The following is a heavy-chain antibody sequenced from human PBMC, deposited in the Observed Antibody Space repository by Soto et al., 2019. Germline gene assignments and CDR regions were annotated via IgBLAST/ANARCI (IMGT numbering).Heavy chain of an antibody. Sequence: ASVKVPCKVSGYTLTELSMHWVLQAPVKGLEWMGGFDPEDGETIYAQKFQGRVTMTEDTSTDTAYMELSSLRSEDTAVYYCATTPMKDILTGPLYYYYYGMDVWGQGTTVTVSS. CDR1: GYTLTELS. CDR3: ATTPMKDILTGPLYYYYYGMDV. CDR2: FDPEDGET. J-gene: IGHJ6*02. D-gene: IGHD3-9*01. V-gene: IGHV1-24*01.